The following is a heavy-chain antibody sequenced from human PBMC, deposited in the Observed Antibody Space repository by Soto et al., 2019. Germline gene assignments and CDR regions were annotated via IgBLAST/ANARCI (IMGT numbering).Heavy chain of an antibody. Sequence: SETLSLTCTVSGGSISSYYWSWIRQPPGKGLEWIGYIYYSGSTNYNPSLKSRVTISVDTSKNQFSLKLSSVTAADTAVYYCARARHTAMGYYYYYMDVWGKGTTVTVSS. J-gene: IGHJ6*03. CDR2: IYYSGST. V-gene: IGHV4-59*01. CDR3: ARARHTAMGYYYYYMDV. CDR1: GGSISSYY. D-gene: IGHD5-18*01.